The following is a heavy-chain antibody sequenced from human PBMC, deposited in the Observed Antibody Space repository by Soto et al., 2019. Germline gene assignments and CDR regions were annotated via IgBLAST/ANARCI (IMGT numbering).Heavy chain of an antibody. V-gene: IGHV4-31*03. Sequence: QVQLQESGPGLVKPSQTLSLTCTVSGDSISSGGYYWSWIRQHPGKGLEWIGYIFYTGSTHYNPSLMSRLSISVDTSKNQFSRKLNSVTAAATAIYHCARERVRRNNKTYGMDVWGQETTVTVS. CDR1: GDSISSGGYY. J-gene: IGHJ6*02. D-gene: IGHD3-3*01. CDR2: IFYTGST. CDR3: ARERVRRNNKTYGMDV.